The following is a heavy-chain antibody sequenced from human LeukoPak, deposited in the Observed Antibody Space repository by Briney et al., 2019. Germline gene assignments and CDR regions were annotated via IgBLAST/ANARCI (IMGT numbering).Heavy chain of an antibody. CDR2: IYYTGST. CDR1: GGSLSNYY. J-gene: IGHJ4*02. V-gene: IGHV4-59*01. Sequence: KPSETLSLTCTVSGGSLSNYYWSWVRQPPGKGLEWIGYIYYTGSTNYNPSLKSRVTISVDTSKNQFSLKLTSVTAADTAVYYCARVFGSRNAFDYWGQGTLLTASS. CDR3: ARVFGSRNAFDY. D-gene: IGHD1-26*01.